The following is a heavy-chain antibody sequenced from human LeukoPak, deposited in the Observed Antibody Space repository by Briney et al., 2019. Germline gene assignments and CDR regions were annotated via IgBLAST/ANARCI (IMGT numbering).Heavy chain of an antibody. V-gene: IGHV5-51*01. J-gene: IGHJ3*01. CDR3: ARVANFRSAVDV. Sequence: GESLKISCKGSGYSFSSYWIGWVRQMPGKGLEWMGIIYPGDSDTRYSPSFQGQVTISADKSITTAYLQWSSLKASDTAIYYCARVANFRSAVDVWGQGTMATVS. CDR2: IYPGDSDT. D-gene: IGHD2-15*01. CDR1: GYSFSSYW.